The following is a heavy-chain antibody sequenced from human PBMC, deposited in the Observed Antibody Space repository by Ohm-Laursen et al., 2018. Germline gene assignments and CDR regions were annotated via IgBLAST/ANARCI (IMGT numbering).Heavy chain of an antibody. CDR2: ILYTGST. CDR3: ARVSVAEWFDP. CDR1: GGSINSYY. J-gene: IGHJ5*02. Sequence: SDTLSLTCTVSGGSINSYYWSWIRQPPGKGLEWIGYILYTGSTTYNPSLKSRVTMSVDTSKNQFSLKLNSVTAADTAVYYCARVSVAEWFDPWGQGTLVTVSS. V-gene: IGHV4-59*07. D-gene: IGHD6-19*01.